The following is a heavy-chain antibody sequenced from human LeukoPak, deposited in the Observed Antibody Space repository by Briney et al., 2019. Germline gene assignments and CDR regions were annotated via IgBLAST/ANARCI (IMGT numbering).Heavy chain of an antibody. CDR2: INPNSGGT. D-gene: IGHD3-10*01. Sequence: ASVKVSCKASGYTFTGYYMHWVRQAPGQGLEWMGWINPNSGGTNYAQKFQGWVTMTRDTSISTAYMELSRLRSDDTAVYYCARSYLYGSGSYYYYYGMDVWGQGTTVTVSS. CDR1: GYTFTGYY. CDR3: ARSYLYGSGSYYYYYGMDV. V-gene: IGHV1-2*04. J-gene: IGHJ6*02.